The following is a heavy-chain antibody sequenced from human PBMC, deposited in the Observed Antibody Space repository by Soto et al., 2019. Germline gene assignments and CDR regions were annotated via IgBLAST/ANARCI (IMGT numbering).Heavy chain of an antibody. J-gene: IGHJ6*02. D-gene: IGHD2-15*01. V-gene: IGHV3-48*02. CDR1: GFAFSGHT. Sequence: PGGSLRLSWAASGFAFSGHTMNWVRQAPGKGLEWVAYIGNTLDTIYYADSVKGRFIISRDDAMKSVFLHMSSLRDDDTAVYYCARGDWSGGSCYGIDVWGRGTTVTVSS. CDR3: ARGDWSGGSCYGIDV. CDR2: IGNTLDTI.